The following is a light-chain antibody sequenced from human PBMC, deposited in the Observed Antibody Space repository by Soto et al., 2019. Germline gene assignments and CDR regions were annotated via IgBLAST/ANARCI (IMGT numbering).Light chain of an antibody. V-gene: IGKV1-5*03. CDR1: QTISSW. J-gene: IGKJ1*01. CDR3: QRYDSFRT. CDR2: KAS. Sequence: DIQMTQSPSTLSGSVGDRVTITCRASQTISSWLAWYQQKPGKAPKLLIYKASTLESGVPSRFSGSASGKEFTLTISSLQPDDFATYYCQRYDSFRTFGQGTKVDI.